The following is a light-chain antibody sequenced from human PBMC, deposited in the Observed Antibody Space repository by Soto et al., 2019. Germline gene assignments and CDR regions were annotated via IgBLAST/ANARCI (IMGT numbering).Light chain of an antibody. V-gene: IGKV3-15*01. J-gene: IGKJ4*01. CDR2: DAS. CDR3: QQYNDWPPLT. Sequence: IVMTQSPATLSVSPGDRATLSCRASQSVRTNLAWYQLTPGQTPRLLIYDASTRATGVRARFSSTGSGTDSTLTTSSLQSDDVAVYYCQQYNDWPPLTFGGGTKVEIK. CDR1: QSVRTN.